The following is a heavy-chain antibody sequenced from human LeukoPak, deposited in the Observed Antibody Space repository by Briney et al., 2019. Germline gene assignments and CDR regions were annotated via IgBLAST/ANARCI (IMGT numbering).Heavy chain of an antibody. CDR3: ASERMGPPPSNSDFDY. V-gene: IGHV3-7*01. J-gene: IGHJ4*02. CDR2: IKQDGSEK. Sequence: GRSLRLSCAASGFTFDTYWMSWVRQAPGKGLEWVANIKQDGSEKYYVDSVKGRFTISRDNAKNSLYLQMNSLRAEDTAVYYCASERMGPPPSNSDFDYWGQGTLVTVSS. CDR1: GFTFDTYW. D-gene: IGHD4-23*01.